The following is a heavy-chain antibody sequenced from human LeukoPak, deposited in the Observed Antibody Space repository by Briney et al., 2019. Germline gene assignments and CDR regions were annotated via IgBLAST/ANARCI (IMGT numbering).Heavy chain of an antibody. V-gene: IGHV3-53*04. D-gene: IGHD5-24*01. CDR1: GFTVSSNY. Sequence: PGGSLRLSCAASGFTVSSNYMSWVRQAPGKGLEWFSVIYDNGDAYSADSVKGRFTISRHNSKNTLYLQMNSLRPEDTAVYYCAGGSRGDGYDCWGQGTLVTVSS. CDR2: IYDNGDA. CDR3: AGGSRGDGYDC. J-gene: IGHJ4*02.